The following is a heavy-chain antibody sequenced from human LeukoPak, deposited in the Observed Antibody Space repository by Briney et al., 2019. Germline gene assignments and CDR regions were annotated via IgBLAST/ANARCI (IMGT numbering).Heavy chain of an antibody. V-gene: IGHV3-53*01. Sequence: SSETLSLTCTVSGGSISSGGYYWSWVRQAPGKGLEWVSVIYSGGSTYYADSVKGRFTISRDNSKNTLYLQMNSLRAEDTAVYYCAVSKDGAFDYWGQGTLVTVSS. CDR2: IYSGGST. CDR1: GGSISSGGYY. J-gene: IGHJ4*02. CDR3: AVSKDGAFDY. D-gene: IGHD1-26*01.